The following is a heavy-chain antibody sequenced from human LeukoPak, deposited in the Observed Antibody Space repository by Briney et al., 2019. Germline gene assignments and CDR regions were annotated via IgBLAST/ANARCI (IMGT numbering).Heavy chain of an antibody. Sequence: SETLSLTCTVSGGSISSGYYYWSWIRQPPGKGLEWIGCIYYSGSTNYNPSLKSRVTISVDTSKNQFSLKLSSVSAADTAVYYCARRGVGALDAFDIWGQGTMVTVSS. D-gene: IGHD1-26*01. J-gene: IGHJ3*02. V-gene: IGHV4-30-4*01. CDR2: IYYSGST. CDR1: GGSISSGYYY. CDR3: ARRGVGALDAFDI.